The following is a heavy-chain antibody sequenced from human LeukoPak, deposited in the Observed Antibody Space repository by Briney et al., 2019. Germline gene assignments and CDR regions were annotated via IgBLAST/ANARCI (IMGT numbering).Heavy chain of an antibody. V-gene: IGHV3-48*03. CDR3: ARDPTIFGHSSGYYYYYYMDV. J-gene: IGHJ6*03. Sequence: SGGSLRLSCGASGFSFSSYEMNWVRQAPGKGLEWVSAISGSGGSTYYADSVKGRFTISRDNAKNSLYLQMNSLRAEDTAVYYCARDPTIFGHSSGYYYYYYMDVWGKGTTVTVSS. D-gene: IGHD3-3*01. CDR1: GFSFSSYE. CDR2: ISGSGGST.